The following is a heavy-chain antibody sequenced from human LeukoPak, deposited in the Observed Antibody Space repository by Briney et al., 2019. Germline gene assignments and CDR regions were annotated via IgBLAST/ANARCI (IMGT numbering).Heavy chain of an antibody. J-gene: IGHJ4*02. CDR3: AKDQFGYCSSTSCYRAESNH. V-gene: IGHV3-30*18. Sequence: GRSLRLSCAASGFTFSSYGMHWVRQAPGKGLEWVAVISYDGSNKYYADSVKGRFTISRDNSKNTLYLQMNSLRAEDTAVYYCAKDQFGYCSSTSCYRAESNHWGQGTLVTVSS. D-gene: IGHD2-2*03. CDR1: GFTFSSYG. CDR2: ISYDGSNK.